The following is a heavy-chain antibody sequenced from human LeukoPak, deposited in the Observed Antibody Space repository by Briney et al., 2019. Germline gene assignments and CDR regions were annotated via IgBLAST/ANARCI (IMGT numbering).Heavy chain of an antibody. J-gene: IGHJ4*02. CDR3: ARDSVEWRYYGSGIGY. Sequence: GGSLRLSCSASGFTFSSYAMHWVRQAPGKGLEWVAVISYDGSNKYYADSVKGRFTISRDNSKNTLYLQMNSLRAEDTAVYYCARDSVEWRYYGSGIGYWGQGALVTVSS. CDR2: ISYDGSNK. D-gene: IGHD3-10*01. V-gene: IGHV3-30*04. CDR1: GFTFSSYA.